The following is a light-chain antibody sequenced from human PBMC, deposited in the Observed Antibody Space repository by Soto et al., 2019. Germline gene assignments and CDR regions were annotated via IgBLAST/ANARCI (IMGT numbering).Light chain of an antibody. Sequence: EVVLTQSPATLSLSPGETATLSCRASRSVDRHLAWYQHKPGQDPRLLIFEASTRATGVPARFSGSGSGTHFTLTTNSLEPEDFAVYYCQQRGNWPPLTFGGGTKVEI. V-gene: IGKV3-11*01. CDR3: QQRGNWPPLT. CDR2: EAS. CDR1: RSVDRH. J-gene: IGKJ4*01.